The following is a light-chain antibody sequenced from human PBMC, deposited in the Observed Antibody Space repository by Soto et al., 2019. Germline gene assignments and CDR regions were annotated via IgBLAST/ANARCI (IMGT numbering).Light chain of an antibody. V-gene: IGKV3-15*01. CDR1: QSVSSN. Sequence: EIVMTQSPATLSVSPGARATLSCRASQSVSSNLAWYQQKPGQAPRLLIYGATTRATVIPARFSGSGSVTEFTLTISSLQSEDFAVYYCQQYNNWPKTFGQGTKVEIK. CDR3: QQYNNWPKT. J-gene: IGKJ1*01. CDR2: GAT.